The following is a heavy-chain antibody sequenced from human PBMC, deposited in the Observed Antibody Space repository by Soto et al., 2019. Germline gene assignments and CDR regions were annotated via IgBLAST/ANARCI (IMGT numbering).Heavy chain of an antibody. CDR1: GGTFSSHA. CDR3: ARHDSSGYFDY. CDR2: IIPIFGTA. D-gene: IGHD3-22*01. V-gene: IGHV1-69*13. J-gene: IGHJ4*02. Sequence: SVKVSCKASGGTFSSHAISWVRQAPGQGLEWMGGIIPIFGTANYAQKFQGRVTITADESTSTAYMELSSLRSEDTAVYYCARHDSSGYFDYWGQGTLVTVSS.